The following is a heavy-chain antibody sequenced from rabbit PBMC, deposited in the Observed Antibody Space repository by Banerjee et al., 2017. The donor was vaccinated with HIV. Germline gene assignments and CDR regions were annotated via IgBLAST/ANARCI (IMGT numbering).Heavy chain of an antibody. CDR3: ARDLAGVIGWNFNL. D-gene: IGHD4-1*01. V-gene: IGHV1S40*01. CDR1: GIDFSSYY. Sequence: QSLEESGGGLVKPGGTLTLTCKASGIDFSSYYMCWVRQAPGKGLEWIACINTSSGNTVYASWAKGRFTISKTSSTTVTLQMTSLTAADTATYFCARDLAGVIGWNFNLWGPGTLVTVS. CDR2: INTSSGNT. J-gene: IGHJ4*01.